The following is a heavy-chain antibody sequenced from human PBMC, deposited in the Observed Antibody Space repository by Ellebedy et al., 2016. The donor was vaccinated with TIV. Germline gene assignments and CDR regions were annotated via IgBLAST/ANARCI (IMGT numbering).Heavy chain of an antibody. CDR2: INNSGST. V-gene: IGHV4-34*01. CDR1: GGSFSGYY. D-gene: IGHD3-10*01. CDR3: ERGARIVYYYGSGSYLIYFDY. J-gene: IGHJ4*02. Sequence: MPSETLSLTCAVYGGSFSGYYWSWIRQPPGKGLEWIGEINNSGSTNYNPSLKSRVTISVDTSKNQFSLKLSSVTAADTDVYYCERGARIVYYYGSGSYLIYFDYWGQGTLVTVSS.